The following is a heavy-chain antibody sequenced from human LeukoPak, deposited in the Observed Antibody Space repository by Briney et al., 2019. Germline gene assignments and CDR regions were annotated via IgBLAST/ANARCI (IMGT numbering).Heavy chain of an antibody. V-gene: IGHV4-59*08. CDR2: SYYSWSS. Sequence: SETLSLTCTFSGGSISRYYWSWIRQPAGKGLEGIGYSYYSWSSNYNPSRKSRVTISVDKSKNQVSLKLTSVTAADTAVYYCARVDTAMVSDWFAPWGQGTLVTVYS. CDR3: ARVDTAMVSDWFAP. D-gene: IGHD5-18*01. CDR1: GGSISRYY. J-gene: IGHJ5*02.